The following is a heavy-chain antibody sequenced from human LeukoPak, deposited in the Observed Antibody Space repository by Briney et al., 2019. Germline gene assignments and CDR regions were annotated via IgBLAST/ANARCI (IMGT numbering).Heavy chain of an antibody. CDR3: ARDLLSVVVILNPFDY. V-gene: IGHV1-18*01. Sequence: GASVKVSCKASGYTFTSYGISWVRQAPGQGLEWMGWISAYNGNTNYAQKLQGRVTMTTDTSTSTAYMELRSLRSDDTAVYYCARDLLSVVVILNPFDYWGQGTLVTVSS. J-gene: IGHJ4*02. CDR2: ISAYNGNT. D-gene: IGHD3-22*01. CDR1: GYTFTSYG.